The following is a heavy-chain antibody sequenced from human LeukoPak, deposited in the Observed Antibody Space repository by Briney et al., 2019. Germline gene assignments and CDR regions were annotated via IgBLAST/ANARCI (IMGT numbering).Heavy chain of an antibody. V-gene: IGHV4-31*03. CDR2: IHYSGTT. J-gene: IGHJ4*02. D-gene: IGHD4-17*01. Sequence: SETLSLTCTVSGGSISSGGYYWSWVRRHPGKGLEWIGYIHYSGTTYYNPSLKSRVTISVDTSKNQFSLKLSSVTAADTAVYFCARGYYGDYIYFDYWGQGTLLTVSS. CDR3: ARGYYGDYIYFDY. CDR1: GGSISSGGYY.